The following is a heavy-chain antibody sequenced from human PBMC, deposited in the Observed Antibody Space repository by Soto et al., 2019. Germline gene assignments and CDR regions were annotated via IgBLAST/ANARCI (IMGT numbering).Heavy chain of an antibody. CDR2: ISGIGGST. Sequence: ASLRLSCAASGFTFTDYALSWVRQAPGKGLEWVATISGIGGSTYLADSVKGRLSVSRANSKNTVSLLMNSLRAEDTAVYFCPRGSAGYTSSTYYFDYGGRGTLVTASS. D-gene: IGHD6-6*01. CDR1: GFTFTDYA. CDR3: PRGSAGYTSSTYYFDY. J-gene: IGHJ4*01. V-gene: IGHV3-23*01.